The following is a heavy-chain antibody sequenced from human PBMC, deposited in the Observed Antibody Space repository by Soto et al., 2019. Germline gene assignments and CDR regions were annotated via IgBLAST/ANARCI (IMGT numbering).Heavy chain of an antibody. Sequence: SQTLSLTCAISGDSVSSNSAAWNWIRPSPSRGLEWLGRTYYRSKWYNDYAVSVKSRITINPDTSKNQFSLQLNSVTPEDTAVYYCARSSIAARGPWFDPWGQGTLVTVSS. CDR3: ARSSIAARGPWFDP. V-gene: IGHV6-1*01. J-gene: IGHJ5*02. CDR2: TYYRSKWYN. D-gene: IGHD6-6*01. CDR1: GDSVSSNSAA.